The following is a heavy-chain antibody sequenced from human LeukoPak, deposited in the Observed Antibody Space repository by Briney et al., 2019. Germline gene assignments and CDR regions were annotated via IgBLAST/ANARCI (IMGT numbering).Heavy chain of an antibody. CDR2: ISWNGGSI. V-gene: IGHV3-9*01. CDR3: AHITRGY. CDR1: GFTFDDYA. Sequence: GRSLRLSCAASGFTFDDYAMHWVRHAPGKGLEWVSGISWNGGSIGYADSVKGRFTISRDNAKNSLYLQMNSLRAEDTALYYCAHITRGYWGQGTLVTVSS. D-gene: IGHD7-27*01. J-gene: IGHJ4*02.